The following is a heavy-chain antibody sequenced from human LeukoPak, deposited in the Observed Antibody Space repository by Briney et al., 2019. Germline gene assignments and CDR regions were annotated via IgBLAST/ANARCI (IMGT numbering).Heavy chain of an antibody. D-gene: IGHD3-22*01. CDR3: ARGIYSSGYCYYFDS. V-gene: IGHV4-34*01. CDR1: GGSFSGYY. Sequence: SETLSLTCAVYGGSFSGYYWSWIRQPPGKGLEWIGEINHSGSTNYNPSLKSRVTISVDTSKNQFSLKLSSVTAADTAMYYCARGIYSSGYCYYFDSWGQGTLVTVSS. CDR2: INHSGST. J-gene: IGHJ4*02.